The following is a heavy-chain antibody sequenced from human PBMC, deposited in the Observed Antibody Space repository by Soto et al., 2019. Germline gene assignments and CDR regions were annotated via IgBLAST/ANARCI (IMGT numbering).Heavy chain of an antibody. Sequence: GGSLRLSCAASGFTFSSYSMNWVRQAPGKGLEWVSSISSSSSYIYYADSVKGRFIISRDNAKNSLYLQMNSLRAEDTAVYYCARIPYCSSTSCYDAFDIWGQGTMVTVSS. CDR3: ARIPYCSSTSCYDAFDI. CDR1: GFTFSSYS. J-gene: IGHJ3*02. V-gene: IGHV3-21*01. D-gene: IGHD2-2*01. CDR2: ISSSSSYI.